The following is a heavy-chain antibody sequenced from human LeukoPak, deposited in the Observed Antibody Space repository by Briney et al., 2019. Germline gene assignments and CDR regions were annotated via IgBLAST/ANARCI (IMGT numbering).Heavy chain of an antibody. V-gene: IGHV3-23*01. CDR1: GFTFSSYA. D-gene: IGHD2-2*01. CDR2: ISGSGGST. CDR3: AKDYGDIVVVPGTLDY. Sequence: GGSLRLSCAASGFTFSSYAMSWVRQAPGKGLEWVSAISGSGGSTYYADSVKGRFTISRDNSKNTLYLQMNSLRAEDTAVYYCAKDYGDIVVVPGTLDYWGQGTLVTVSS. J-gene: IGHJ4*02.